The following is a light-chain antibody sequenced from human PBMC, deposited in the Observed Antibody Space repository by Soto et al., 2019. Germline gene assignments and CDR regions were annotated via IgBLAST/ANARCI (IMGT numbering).Light chain of an antibody. Sequence: QSALTQPASVSGSPGQSITISCTGTTSDVGGYNYVSWFQQYPGKAPKLKIYEVSNRPSGVSNRFSGSKSGNTASLTISDLQAEDEADYYCATRDNSLSRWVFGGGTKLTVL. CDR3: ATRDNSLSRWV. CDR1: TSDVGGYNY. V-gene: IGLV2-14*01. CDR2: EVS. J-gene: IGLJ3*02.